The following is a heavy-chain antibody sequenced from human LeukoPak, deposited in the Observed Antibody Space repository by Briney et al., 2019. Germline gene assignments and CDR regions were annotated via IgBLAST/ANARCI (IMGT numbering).Heavy chain of an antibody. D-gene: IGHD2-15*01. J-gene: IGHJ3*02. CDR2: INPSGGST. V-gene: IGHV1-46*01. CDR1: GYTFTSYY. Sequence: GASVKVSCKASGYTFTSYYMHWVRQAPGQGLEWMGIINPSGGSTSYAQKFQGRVTMTRDMSTSTVYMELSSLRSEDTAVYYCARDRYCSGGGCYSLAFDIWGQGTMVTVSS. CDR3: ARDRYCSGGGCYSLAFDI.